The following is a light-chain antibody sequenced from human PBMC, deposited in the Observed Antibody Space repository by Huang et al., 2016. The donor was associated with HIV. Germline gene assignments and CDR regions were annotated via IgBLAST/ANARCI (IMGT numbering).Light chain of an antibody. CDR1: QSLVHDNGYSY. V-gene: IGKV2-28*01. Sequence: DIVMTQSPLSLPVTPGEQASISCRSSQSLVHDNGYSYLDWYLQKPGQSPQVLIYMASVRAPGIPDRFSGGGSGTNVTLEINRVDAEDVGTYYCMQSLQSLTFGGGTRLEIK. J-gene: IGKJ4*01. CDR2: MAS. CDR3: MQSLQSLT.